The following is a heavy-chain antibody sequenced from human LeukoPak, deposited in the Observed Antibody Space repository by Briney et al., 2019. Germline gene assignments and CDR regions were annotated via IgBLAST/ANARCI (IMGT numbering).Heavy chain of an antibody. V-gene: IGHV5-51*01. J-gene: IGHJ5*02. CDR1: GYSFTNYW. CDR2: IYPGDSDV. CDR3: ARRASGAGSSLAWFDP. D-gene: IGHD3-10*01. Sequence: GDSLKISCQASGYSFTNYWIGWVRQTPGRGPEWMGTIYPGDSDVKYSPSLQGQVTISADNSITTAYLQWSSLKASDTAIYYCARRASGAGSSLAWFDPWGQGTLVTVSS.